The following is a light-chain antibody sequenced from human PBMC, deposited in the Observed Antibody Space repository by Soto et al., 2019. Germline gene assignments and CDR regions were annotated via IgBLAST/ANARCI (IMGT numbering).Light chain of an antibody. CDR1: QSVSSN. J-gene: IGKJ5*01. CDR2: AAS. V-gene: IGKV3-15*01. Sequence: IVMAQSPATLCVSPGERATLSCRASQSVSSNLAWYQQKPGQAPRLLIFAASTTDTGFPARFSGSGSGTEFTLTISRLQSEDFEVYYCQQHHMWPITFGQGTRLEIK. CDR3: QQHHMWPIT.